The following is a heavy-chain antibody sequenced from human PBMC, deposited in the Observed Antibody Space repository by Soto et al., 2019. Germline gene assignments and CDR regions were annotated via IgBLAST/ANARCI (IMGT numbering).Heavy chain of an antibody. CDR2: IYHSGST. CDR1: GGSISSSNW. J-gene: IGHJ6*02. CDR3: ASSEWELPHYYYGMDV. Sequence: QVQLQESGPGLVKPSGTLSLTCAVSGGSISSSNWWSWVRQPPGKGLEWIGEIYHSGSTNYNPSLKSRITISVDKSKNQFSLKLSSVTAADTAVYYCASSEWELPHYYYGMDVWGQGTTVTVSS. V-gene: IGHV4-4*02. D-gene: IGHD1-26*01.